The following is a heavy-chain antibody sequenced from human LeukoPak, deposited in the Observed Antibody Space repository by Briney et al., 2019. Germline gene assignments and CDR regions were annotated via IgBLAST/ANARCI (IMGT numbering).Heavy chain of an antibody. Sequence: GGSLRLSCAASGFTFSSYWMHWVRQAPGKGLVWVSAISGSGGSTYYADSVKGRFTISRDNSKNTLYLQMNSLRAEDTAVYYCANSPPAIDFWSGYPPYYFDYWGQGTLVTVSS. CDR3: ANSPPAIDFWSGYPPYYFDY. D-gene: IGHD3-3*01. V-gene: IGHV3-23*01. CDR1: GFTFSSYW. CDR2: ISGSGGST. J-gene: IGHJ4*02.